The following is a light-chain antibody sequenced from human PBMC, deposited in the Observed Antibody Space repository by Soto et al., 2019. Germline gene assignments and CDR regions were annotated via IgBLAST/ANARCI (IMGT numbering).Light chain of an antibody. CDR3: QQLNSYTYT. CDR2: AAS. CDR1: QGISSY. Sequence: IQLTQSPSSLSASGGDRVIITCRASQGISSYLAWYQQKPGKAPKLLIYAASTLQSVVPSRFSGSESGTDFTLTIISLQPEDFATYYCQQLNSYTYTFGKGTKLEIK. J-gene: IGKJ2*01. V-gene: IGKV1-9*01.